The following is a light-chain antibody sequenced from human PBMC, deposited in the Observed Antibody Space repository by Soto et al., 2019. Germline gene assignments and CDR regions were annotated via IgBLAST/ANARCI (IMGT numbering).Light chain of an antibody. V-gene: IGKV2-24*01. Sequence: DVVVTQSPLSLPVTLGQAAPISCRSSQSLVHRDGNTYLSWLQQRPGQAPRLLLYKISNRVSGVSDRFRGSGAGTDFTLTISRVEVEDVGVYYCLQATQFPWTFGQGTKVDIK. CDR1: QSLVHRDGNTY. CDR3: LQATQFPWT. J-gene: IGKJ1*01. CDR2: KIS.